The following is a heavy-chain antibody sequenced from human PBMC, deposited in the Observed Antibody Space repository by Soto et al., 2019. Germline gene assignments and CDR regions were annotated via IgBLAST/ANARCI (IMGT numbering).Heavy chain of an antibody. CDR3: ARDYIAAAGTDAFDI. Sequence: GAPVKASCKDPGYTFTGYSMYWVRQAPGQGLEWMGWINPNSGGTNYAQKFQGWVTMTRDTSISTAYMELSRLRSDDTAVYYCARDYIAAAGTDAFDIWGQGTMVTVSS. CDR1: GYTFTGYS. CDR2: INPNSGGT. D-gene: IGHD6-13*01. V-gene: IGHV1-2*04. J-gene: IGHJ3*02.